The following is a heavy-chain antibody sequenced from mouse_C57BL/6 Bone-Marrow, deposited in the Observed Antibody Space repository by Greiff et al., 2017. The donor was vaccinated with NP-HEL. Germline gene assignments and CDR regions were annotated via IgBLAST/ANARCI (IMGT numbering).Heavy chain of an antibody. V-gene: IGHV1-75*01. Sequence: VQLQQSGPELVKPGASVKISCKASGYTFTDYYINWVKQRPGQGLEWIGWIFPGSGSTYYNEKFKGKATLTVDKSSSTAYMLLSSLTSEDSAVYFCAREGNYLYWYFDVWGTGTTVTVSS. CDR3: AREGNYLYWYFDV. CDR1: GYTFTDYY. J-gene: IGHJ1*03. CDR2: IFPGSGST. D-gene: IGHD2-1*01.